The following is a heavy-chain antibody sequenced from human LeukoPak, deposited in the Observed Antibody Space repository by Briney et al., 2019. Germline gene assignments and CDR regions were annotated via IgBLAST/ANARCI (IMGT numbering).Heavy chain of an antibody. D-gene: IGHD4-17*01. V-gene: IGHV1-2*02. CDR2: INSNSGAR. Sequence: ASVKVSCKASGYTFSGYYMHWVRQAPGQGLESMGWINSNSGARNYAPNFQGRVTFSRDNAISTAYMELSNLRSDDTATYFCARGRGGXTTGFDHWGQGTLVTVAS. J-gene: IGHJ4*02. CDR1: GYTFSGYY. CDR3: ARGRGGXTTGFDH.